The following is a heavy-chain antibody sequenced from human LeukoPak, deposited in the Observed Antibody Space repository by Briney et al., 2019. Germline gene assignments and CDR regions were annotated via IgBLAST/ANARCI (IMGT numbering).Heavy chain of an antibody. CDR1: GYTLTELS. D-gene: IGHD3-16*01. Sequence: ASVKVSCKVSGYTLTELSMHWVRQAPGKGLEWMGGFDPEDGETIYAQKFRGRVTMTEDTSTDTAYMELSSLRSEDTAVYYCAGITFYSSNFDYWGQGTLVTVSS. V-gene: IGHV1-24*01. J-gene: IGHJ4*02. CDR2: FDPEDGET. CDR3: AGITFYSSNFDY.